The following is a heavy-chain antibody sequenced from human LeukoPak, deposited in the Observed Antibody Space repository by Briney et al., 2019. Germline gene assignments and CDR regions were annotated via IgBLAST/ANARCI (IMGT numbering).Heavy chain of an antibody. J-gene: IGHJ6*03. D-gene: IGHD2-15*01. CDR1: GGSISSSSYY. CDR2: IYYSGST. V-gene: IGHV4-39*07. CDR3: ARVAVVVVVAASRPYYYYYMDV. Sequence: SETLSLTCTVSGGSISSSSYYWGWIRQPPGKGLEWIGSIYYSGSTYYNPSLKSRVTISVDTSKNQFSLKLSSVTAADTAVYYCARVAVVVVVAASRPYYYYYMDVWGKGTTVTVSS.